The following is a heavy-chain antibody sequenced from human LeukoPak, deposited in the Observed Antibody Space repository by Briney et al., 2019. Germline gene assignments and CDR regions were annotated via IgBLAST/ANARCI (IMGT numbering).Heavy chain of an antibody. CDR1: GFTFSSSA. D-gene: IGHD6-13*01. V-gene: IGHV3-23*01. CDR3: AKDLSIAAAGDFDY. Sequence: GGSLILSCAASGFTFSSSAMSWVRQAPGKGLEWVSAISNNGGYTYYADSVQGRFTISRDNSKSTLCLQMNSLRAEDTAVYYCAKDLSIAAAGDFDYWGQGTLVTVSS. J-gene: IGHJ4*02. CDR2: ISNNGGYT.